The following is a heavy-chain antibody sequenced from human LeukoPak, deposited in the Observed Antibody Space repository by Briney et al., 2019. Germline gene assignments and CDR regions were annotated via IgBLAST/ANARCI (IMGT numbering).Heavy chain of an antibody. CDR1: GGSNSSGGHY. CDR3: ARIVGGPAVVVPAGGAFDI. D-gene: IGHD2-21*01. Sequence: SETLSLTCTVSGGSNSSGGHYWSWIRQHPGKGLEWIGYIYYSGSTYYNPSLKSRVTISVDTSKNQFSLKLSSVTAADTAVYYCARIVGGPAVVVPAGGAFDIWGQGTMVTVSS. V-gene: IGHV4-31*03. J-gene: IGHJ3*02. CDR2: IYYSGST.